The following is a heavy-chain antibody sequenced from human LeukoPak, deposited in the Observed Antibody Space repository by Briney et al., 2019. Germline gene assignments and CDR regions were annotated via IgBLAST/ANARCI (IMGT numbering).Heavy chain of an antibody. J-gene: IGHJ3*02. CDR2: IYYSGST. V-gene: IGHV4-31*03. CDR3: ARGLTGYYSDAFDI. Sequence: SETLSLTCTVSGGSISSGGYYWSWIRQHPGKGLEWIGYIYYSGSTYYNPSLKSRVTISVDTSKNQFSLKLSSVTAADTAVYYCARGLTGYYSDAFDIWGQGTMVTVYS. D-gene: IGHD3-9*01. CDR1: GGSISSGGYY.